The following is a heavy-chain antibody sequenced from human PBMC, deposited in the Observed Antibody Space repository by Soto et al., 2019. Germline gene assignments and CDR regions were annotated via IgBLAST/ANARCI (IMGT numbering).Heavy chain of an antibody. CDR3: ARTAVWEQYYYDSSGYYLDY. J-gene: IGHJ4*02. CDR1: DFSFTSHG. V-gene: IGHV1-18*04. D-gene: IGHD3-22*01. CDR2: ISLYNGNT. Sequence: GASVKVSCKAYDFSFTSHGISWVRQAPGQGLEWMGWISLYNGNTNYAQQFQGRVTMTRDTSISTAYMELSRLRSDDTAVYYCARTAVWEQYYYDSSGYYLDYWGQGTLVTVSP.